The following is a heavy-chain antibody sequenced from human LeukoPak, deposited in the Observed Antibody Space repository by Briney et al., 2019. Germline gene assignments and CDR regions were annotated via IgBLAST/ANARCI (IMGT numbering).Heavy chain of an antibody. V-gene: IGHV3-30*04. CDR2: ISYDGSNK. Sequence: GGSLRLSCAASGFTFSSYAMHWVRQAPGKGLEWVAVISYDGSNKYYADSVKGRFTISRDNSKNTLYLQMNSLRAEDTAVYYCANGYCTNGVCYLYYYYYMDVWGKGTTVTVSS. CDR3: ANGYCTNGVCYLYYYYYMDV. D-gene: IGHD2-8*01. J-gene: IGHJ6*03. CDR1: GFTFSSYA.